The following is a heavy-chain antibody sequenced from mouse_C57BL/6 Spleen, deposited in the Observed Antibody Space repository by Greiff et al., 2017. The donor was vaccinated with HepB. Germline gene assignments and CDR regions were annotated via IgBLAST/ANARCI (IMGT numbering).Heavy chain of an antibody. V-gene: IGHV1-72*01. D-gene: IGHD2-5*01. J-gene: IGHJ2*01. Sequence: QVQLQQPGAELVKPGASVKLSCKASGYTFTSYWMHWVKQRPGRGLEWIGMIDPNSGGTKYNEKFKSKATLTVDKPSSTAYMQLSSLTSEDSAVYYCARSDYSNPYYWGQGTTLTVSS. CDR1: GYTFTSYW. CDR2: IDPNSGGT. CDR3: ARSDYSNPYY.